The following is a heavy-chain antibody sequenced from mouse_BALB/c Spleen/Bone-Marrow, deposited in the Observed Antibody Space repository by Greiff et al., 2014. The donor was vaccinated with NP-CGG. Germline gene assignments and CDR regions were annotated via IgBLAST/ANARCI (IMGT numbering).Heavy chain of an antibody. D-gene: IGHD2-10*02. CDR2: INPSSGYT. Sequence: QVQLQQSAAELARPGASVKMSCKASGYTFTSYTMHWVKQRPGQGLEWIGYINPSSGYTEYIQKFKDKTTLTADKSSSSAYMQLSSLISEDSAVYYCARSYGNYLYFDYWGQGTALTVSS. CDR3: ARSYGNYLYFDY. V-gene: IGHV1-4*02. J-gene: IGHJ2*01. CDR1: GYTFTSYT.